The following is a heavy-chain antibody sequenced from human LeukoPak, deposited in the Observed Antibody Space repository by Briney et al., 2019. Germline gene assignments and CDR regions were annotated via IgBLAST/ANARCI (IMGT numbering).Heavy chain of an antibody. CDR1: GFTFSSYS. Sequence: GGSLRLSCAASGFTFSSYSMNWVRQAPGKGLEWVSSISSSSSYIYYADSVKGRFTISRDNAKNSLYLQMNSLRVEDTGVYYCARAPAYYDGSGRNYYYMDVWGKGTTVTISS. CDR3: ARAPAYYDGSGRNYYYMDV. CDR2: ISSSSSYI. J-gene: IGHJ6*03. D-gene: IGHD3-10*01. V-gene: IGHV3-21*01.